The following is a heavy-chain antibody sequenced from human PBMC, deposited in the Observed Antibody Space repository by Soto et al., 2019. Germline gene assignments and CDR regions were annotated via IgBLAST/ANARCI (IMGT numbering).Heavy chain of an antibody. CDR3: ARHWDGGSDWYTFDY. CDR1: GYTFTSYD. J-gene: IGHJ4*02. D-gene: IGHD6-19*01. V-gene: IGHV1-8*01. CDR2: MNPNSGNT. Sequence: GASVKVSCKASGYTFTSYDINWVRQATGQGLEWMGWMNPNSGNTGYAQKFQGRVTMTRNTSISTAYMELSSATAADTAVYYCARHWDGGSDWYTFDYWGQGTLVTVSS.